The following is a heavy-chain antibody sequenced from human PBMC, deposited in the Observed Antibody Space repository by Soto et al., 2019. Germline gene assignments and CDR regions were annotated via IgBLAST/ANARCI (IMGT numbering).Heavy chain of an antibody. Sequence: SETLSLTCTVSGASISYYYWSWIRQPPGEGLEWIGNIYYSGSTNYNPSLKSRVTISVDTSKNQFSLRLSSVTAADTAVYYCGGGVSGTTVCRGYYSRGVWGKGTRVTGSS. CDR2: IYYSGST. CDR1: GASISYYY. D-gene: IGHD1-1*01. J-gene: IGHJ6*03. V-gene: IGHV4-59*01. CDR3: GGGVSGTTVCRGYYSRGV.